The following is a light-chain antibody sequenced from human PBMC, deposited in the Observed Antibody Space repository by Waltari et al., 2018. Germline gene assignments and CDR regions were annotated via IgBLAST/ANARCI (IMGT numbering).Light chain of an antibody. CDR3: QQRTKWVT. CDR1: QSMSSW. V-gene: IGKV1-5*01. Sequence: DIQMTQSPSTLSASVGDRVTITCRASQSMSSWLAWYQQKPGKAPKVLIYDASSLESGVPSRFSGSGSGTEFTLTISSLEPEDFAVYYCQQRTKWVTFGGGTTLDIK. CDR2: DAS. J-gene: IGKJ4*01.